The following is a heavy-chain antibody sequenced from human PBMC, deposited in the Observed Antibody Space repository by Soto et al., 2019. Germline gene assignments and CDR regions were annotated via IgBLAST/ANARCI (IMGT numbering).Heavy chain of an antibody. D-gene: IGHD6-13*01. J-gene: IGHJ5*02. CDR2: IWYDGSNK. CDR3: ARDRKAAAGNSPSGFDP. Sequence: QVQLVESGGGVVQPGRSLRLSCAASGFTFSSYGMHWVRQAPGKGLEWVAVIWYDGSNKYYADSVKGRFTISRDNSKNTLYLQMNSLRADDTAVYYCARDRKAAAGNSPSGFDPWGQGTLVTVST. CDR1: GFTFSSYG. V-gene: IGHV3-33*01.